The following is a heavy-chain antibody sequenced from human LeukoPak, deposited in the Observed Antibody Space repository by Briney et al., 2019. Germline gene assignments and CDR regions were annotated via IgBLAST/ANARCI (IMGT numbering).Heavy chain of an antibody. V-gene: IGHV3-30*04. CDR3: ARDCEGSGSYPCLDY. CDR2: ISYDGSNK. CDR1: GFTFSSYA. D-gene: IGHD3-10*01. J-gene: IGHJ4*02. Sequence: GGSLRLSCAASGFTFSSYAMHWVRQAPGKGLEWVAVISYDGSNKYYADSVKGRFTISRGNSKNTLYLQMNSLRAEDTAVYYCARDCEGSGSYPCLDYWGQGTLVTVSS.